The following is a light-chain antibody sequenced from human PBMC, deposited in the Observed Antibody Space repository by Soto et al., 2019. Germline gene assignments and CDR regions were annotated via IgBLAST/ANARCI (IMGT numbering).Light chain of an antibody. J-gene: IGLJ3*02. CDR3: TSYTTSSTVL. V-gene: IGLV2-14*01. CDR2: EVS. Sequence: QSARTQPASVSGSPGQSISISCTGTSSDVGAYNYVSWYQHHPGKVPKLIIYEVSNRPSGVSDRFSGSKSGNTASLTISGLQTEDESHYYCTSYTTSSTVLFGGGTKLTVL. CDR1: SSDVGAYNY.